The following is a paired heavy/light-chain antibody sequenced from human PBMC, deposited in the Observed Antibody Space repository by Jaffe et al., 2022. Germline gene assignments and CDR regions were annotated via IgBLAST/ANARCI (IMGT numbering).Light chain of an antibody. Sequence: QPVLTQSSSASASLGSSVKFTCTLSSGHSSYIIAWHQQQPGKAPRYLMKLERSGSYNKGSGVPDRFSGSSSGADRYLTISNLQSEDEADYYCETWDSNTHRVFGGGTKLTVL. CDR3: ETWDSNTHRV. J-gene: IGLJ3*02. CDR1: SGHSSYI. CDR2: LERSGSY. V-gene: IGLV4-60*03.
Heavy chain of an antibody. CDR2: VSGSGAGT. Sequence: EVQLLESGGGLVQPGGSLRLSCAASGFTFSSYAMSWVRQAPGKGLEWVSGVSGSGAGTYYADSVKGRFTISRDNSKNTLYLQMNSLRAEDTAIYYCAKEGGELYSQFDSWGQGTLVTVSS. CDR3: AKEGGELYSQFDS. V-gene: IGHV3-23*01. D-gene: IGHD3-16*01. CDR1: GFTFSSYA. J-gene: IGHJ4*02.